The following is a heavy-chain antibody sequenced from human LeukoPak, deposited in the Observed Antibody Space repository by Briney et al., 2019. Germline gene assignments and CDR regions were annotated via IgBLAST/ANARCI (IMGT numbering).Heavy chain of an antibody. J-gene: IGHJ4*02. V-gene: IGHV1-18*01. D-gene: IGHD3-9*01. Sequence: ASVKVSCKASGYTFTSYGISWVRQAPGQGLEWMGWISAYNGHTNYAQKLQGRVTMTTDTSTSTAYMELRSLRSDDTAVYYCARDPGYYDILTGWSDFDYWGQGTLVTVSS. CDR2: ISAYNGHT. CDR1: GYTFTSYG. CDR3: ARDPGYYDILTGWSDFDY.